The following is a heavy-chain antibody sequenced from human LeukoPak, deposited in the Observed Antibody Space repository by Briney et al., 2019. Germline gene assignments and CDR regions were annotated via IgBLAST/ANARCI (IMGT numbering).Heavy chain of an antibody. Sequence: GESLKISCKGSGYSLTSYWVGWVRQMPRKGLEWGGIIYPGDSDTRYSPSFQGQVTISADKSISTAYLQWSNLEASDTAMYYCARSSRSCWYPDPWGQGTLVTVSS. J-gene: IGHJ5*02. CDR2: IYPGDSDT. CDR1: GYSLTSYW. D-gene: IGHD6-13*01. CDR3: ARSSRSCWYPDP. V-gene: IGHV5-51*03.